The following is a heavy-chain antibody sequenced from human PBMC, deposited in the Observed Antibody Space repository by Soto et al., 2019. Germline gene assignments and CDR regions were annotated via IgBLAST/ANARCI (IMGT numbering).Heavy chain of an antibody. CDR3: VRDGHCITSSCYGNLFDP. Sequence: EVQLVESGGGLVQPGGSLRLSCAASGFTFSTYWMHWVRQVPGKGLVWVSRINNEGSHTDYADSVKGRFTISRDNVKNPLYLEMNSLRAEDTAVYFCVRDGHCITSSCYGNLFDPWGQGTLVTVSS. J-gene: IGHJ5*02. D-gene: IGHD2-2*01. CDR2: INNEGSHT. V-gene: IGHV3-74*01. CDR1: GFTFSTYW.